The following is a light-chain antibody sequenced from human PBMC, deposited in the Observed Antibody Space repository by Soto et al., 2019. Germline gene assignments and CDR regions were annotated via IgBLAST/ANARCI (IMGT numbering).Light chain of an antibody. CDR1: QSISSY. CDR2: DAS. J-gene: IGKJ1*01. CDR3: QQYDTYWT. V-gene: IGKV3-11*01. Sequence: EVVLTQSPDTLSLPPGERATLSFRASQSISSYLAWYQQKPGQAPRLLIYDASSRATGIPARFSGSGSGTDFTLTISSLQPDDFATYYCQQYDTYWTFGQGTKVDIK.